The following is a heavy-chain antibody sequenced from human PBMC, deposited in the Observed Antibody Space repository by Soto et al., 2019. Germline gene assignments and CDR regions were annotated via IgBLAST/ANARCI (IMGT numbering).Heavy chain of an antibody. CDR3: ARRMVYGNPYFDY. V-gene: IGHV4-39*01. CDR2: ISYSGTT. Sequence: SETLSLTCTVSGASISSSSYFWGWIRQPPGKGLEWIGFISYSGTTYYSPSLKSRITISVDTSKNQLSLKLSSVTAADTAVYYCARRMVYGNPYFDYWGQGTLVT. CDR1: GASISSSSYF. D-gene: IGHD2-8*01. J-gene: IGHJ4*02.